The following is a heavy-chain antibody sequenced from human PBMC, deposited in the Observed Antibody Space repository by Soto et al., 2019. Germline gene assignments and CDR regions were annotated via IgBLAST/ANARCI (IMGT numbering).Heavy chain of an antibody. CDR3: AKAGGRGFVSCYYNDIIKDG. D-gene: IGHD3-22*01. Sequence: GGSLRLSCAASGFTFSSYAMSWVRQAPGKGLEWVSAISGSGGSTYYADSVKGRFTISRDNSKNTLYLQMNSLRAEDTAVYYSAKAGGRGFVSCYYNDIIKDGWRMGTTVIVS. J-gene: IGHJ6*03. V-gene: IGHV3-23*01. CDR1: GFTFSSYA. CDR2: ISGSGGST.